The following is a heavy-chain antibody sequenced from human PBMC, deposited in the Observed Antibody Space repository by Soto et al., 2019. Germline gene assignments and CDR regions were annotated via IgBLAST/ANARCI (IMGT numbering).Heavy chain of an antibody. CDR3: ATILGHSAIWLLNGMDV. D-gene: IGHD3-9*01. CDR2: IIPIFDTT. V-gene: IGHV1-69*01. CDR1: GGTFGSNA. J-gene: IGHJ6*01. Sequence: QVQLVQSGAEVKKPGSSVRVSCKASGGTFGSNALSWVRQAPGQGLEWMGGIIPIFDTTPYAQNFQGRVTITADESTGSVYMELSSLRSEDSAVYCCATILGHSAIWLLNGMDVWGQGTSVTVSS.